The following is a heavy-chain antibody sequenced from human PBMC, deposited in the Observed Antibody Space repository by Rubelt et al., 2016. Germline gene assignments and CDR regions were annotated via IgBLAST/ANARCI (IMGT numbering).Heavy chain of an antibody. J-gene: IGHJ4*02. CDR3: ATRDNNWNDIVRFDY. Sequence: WMGGIIPIFGTANYAQKFQGRVTITADESTSTAYMELSSLRSEDTAVYYCATRDNNWNDIVRFDYWGQGTLVTVSS. CDR2: IIPIFGTA. V-gene: IGHV1-69*01. D-gene: IGHD1-20*01.